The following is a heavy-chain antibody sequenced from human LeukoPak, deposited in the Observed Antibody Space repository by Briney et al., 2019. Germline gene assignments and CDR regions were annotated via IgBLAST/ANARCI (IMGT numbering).Heavy chain of an antibody. V-gene: IGHV4-34*01. Sequence: SETLSLTCAVYGGSFSGYYWSWIRQPPGKGLEWIGEINHSGSTNYNPSLKSRVTISVDTSKNQFSLKLSSVTAADTAVYYCARVGLMGRSDYWGQGTLVTVSS. CDR3: ARVGLMGRSDY. CDR2: INHSGST. CDR1: GGSFSGYY. J-gene: IGHJ4*02. D-gene: IGHD3-10*01.